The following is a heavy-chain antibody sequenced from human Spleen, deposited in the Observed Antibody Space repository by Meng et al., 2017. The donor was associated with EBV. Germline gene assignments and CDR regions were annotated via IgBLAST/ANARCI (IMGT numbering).Heavy chain of an antibody. CDR3: AKKYYDTSGYPFSWFDP. CDR2: IYYSGST. CDR1: XGSISSRNHY. V-gene: IGHV4-39*07. D-gene: IGHD3-22*01. J-gene: IGHJ5*02. Sequence: QLQLQESGSGLVRPSGXPSLTCTVPXGSISSRNHYWGWIRQPPGRGLEYIGTIYYSGSTYYNPSLKSRVTILVDTSKNEFSLKLSSVTAADTAVYYCAKKYYDTSGYPFSWFDPWGQGTLVNVSS.